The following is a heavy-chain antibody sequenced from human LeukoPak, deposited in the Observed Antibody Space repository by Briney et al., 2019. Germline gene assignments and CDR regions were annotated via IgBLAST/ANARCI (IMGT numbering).Heavy chain of an antibody. V-gene: IGHV3-48*01. J-gene: IGHJ4*02. CDR3: ARDVSSSRVGSPFDY. D-gene: IGHD6-13*01. Sequence: GGSLRLSCAASGFTFSSYSMSWVRQAPGKGLEWVSYISSSSSSTIYYADSVKGRFTISRDNAKNSLYLQMNSLRAEDTAVYYCARDVSSSRVGSPFDYWGQGTLVTVSS. CDR1: GFTFSSYS. CDR2: ISSSSSSTI.